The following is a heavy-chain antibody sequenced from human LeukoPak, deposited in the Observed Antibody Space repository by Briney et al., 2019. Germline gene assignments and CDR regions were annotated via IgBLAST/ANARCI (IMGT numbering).Heavy chain of an antibody. J-gene: IGHJ5*02. CDR1: GGTFSSYA. Sequence: SVKVSCMASGGTFSSYAISWVRQAPGQGLEWMGRIIPIFGTANYAQKFQGRVTITTDESTSTAYMELSSLRSEDTAVYYCARGPPLRLGELSSWSQGTLVTVSS. CDR3: ARGPPLRLGELSS. V-gene: IGHV1-69*05. CDR2: IIPIFGTA. D-gene: IGHD3-16*02.